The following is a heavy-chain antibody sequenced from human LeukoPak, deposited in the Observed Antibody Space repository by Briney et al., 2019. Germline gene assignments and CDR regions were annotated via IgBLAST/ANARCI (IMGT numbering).Heavy chain of an antibody. J-gene: IGHJ3*02. CDR1: GFTFSSYW. V-gene: IGHV3-7*01. CDR3: ARWDLGGSYRGAFDI. CDR2: IKQDGSEK. Sequence: PGGSLRLSCAASGFTFSSYWMSWVRQAPGKGLEWVANIKQDGSEKYYVDSVKGRFTISRDNAKNSLYLQMNSLRAEDTAVYYCARWDLGGSYRGAFDIWGQGTMVTVSS. D-gene: IGHD1-26*01.